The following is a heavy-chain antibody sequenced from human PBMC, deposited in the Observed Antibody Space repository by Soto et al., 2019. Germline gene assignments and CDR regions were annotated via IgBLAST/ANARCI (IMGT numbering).Heavy chain of an antibody. CDR1: GFTFSDYY. CDR3: ARNGRVCSGGSCYPDAFDI. D-gene: IGHD2-15*01. V-gene: IGHV3-11*01. Sequence: GGSLRLSCAASGFTFSDYYMSWIRQAPGKGLEWVSYISSSGSTIYYADSVKGRFTISRDNAKNSLYLQMNSLRAKDTAVYYCARNGRVCSGGSCYPDAFDIWGQGTMVTVSS. CDR2: ISSSGSTI. J-gene: IGHJ3*02.